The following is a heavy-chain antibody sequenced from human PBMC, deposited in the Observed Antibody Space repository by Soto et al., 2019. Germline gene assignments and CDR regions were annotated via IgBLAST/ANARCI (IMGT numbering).Heavy chain of an antibody. CDR3: ARDGGYCTNGVCYNRVPMDV. V-gene: IGHV3-53*01. CDR1: GFTVSSNY. CDR2: IYSGGST. D-gene: IGHD2-8*01. J-gene: IGHJ6*02. Sequence: GGSLRLSCAASGFTVSSNYMSWVRQAPGKGLEWVSVIYSGGSTYYADSVKGRFTISRDNSKNTLYLQMNSLRAEDTAVYYCARDGGYCTNGVCYNRVPMDVWGQGTTVTVSS.